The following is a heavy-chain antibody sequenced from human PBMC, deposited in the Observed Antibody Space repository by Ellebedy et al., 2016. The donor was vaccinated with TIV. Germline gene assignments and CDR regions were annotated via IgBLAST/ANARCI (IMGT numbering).Heavy chain of an antibody. D-gene: IGHD5/OR15-5a*01. V-gene: IGHV1-2*02. CDR2: INPNSGGT. Sequence: AASVKVSCKTSGYTFTDYYIHWVPQAPGQGLEWMAWINPNSGGTNYAQKFQGRVTVTRDTSTSTAFLELSRLRSDDTAVYYCTRDLTNIVSGDYWGQGTLVTVSS. CDR1: GYTFTDYY. J-gene: IGHJ4*02. CDR3: TRDLTNIVSGDY.